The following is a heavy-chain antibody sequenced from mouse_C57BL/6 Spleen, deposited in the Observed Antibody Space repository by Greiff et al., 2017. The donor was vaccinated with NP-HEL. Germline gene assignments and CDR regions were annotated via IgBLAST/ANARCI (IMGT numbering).Heavy chain of an antibody. CDR1: GFTFTDYY. Sequence: EVKLVESGGGLVQPGGSLSLSCAASGFTFTDYYMSWVRQPPGKALEWLGFIRNKANGYTTEYSASVKGRFTISRDNSQSILYLQMNALRAEDSATYYCASLITAVVHWYFDVWGTGTTVTVSS. CDR3: ASLITAVVHWYFDV. V-gene: IGHV7-3*01. CDR2: IRNKANGYTT. J-gene: IGHJ1*03. D-gene: IGHD1-1*01.